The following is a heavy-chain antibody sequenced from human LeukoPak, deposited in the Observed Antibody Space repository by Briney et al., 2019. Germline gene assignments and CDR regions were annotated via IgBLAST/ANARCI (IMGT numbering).Heavy chain of an antibody. J-gene: IGHJ3*02. CDR2: ISSSSYI. Sequence: GGSLRLSCAASGFTFSSYSMNWVRQAPGKGLEWVSSISSSSYIYYADSVKGRFTISRDNAKNSLYLQMNSLRAEDTAVYYCARSGTTYYYDSGSRIWGQGTMVTVSS. CDR1: GFTFSSYS. V-gene: IGHV3-21*01. CDR3: ARSGTTYYYDSGSRI. D-gene: IGHD3-22*01.